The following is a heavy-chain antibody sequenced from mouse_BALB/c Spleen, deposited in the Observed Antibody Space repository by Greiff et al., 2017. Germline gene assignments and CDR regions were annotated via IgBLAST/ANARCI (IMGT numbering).Heavy chain of an antibody. CDR2: INPSTGYT. D-gene: IGHD2-10*02. J-gene: IGHJ4*01. CDR1: GYTFTSYW. V-gene: IGHV1-7*01. CDR3: ARREYGNYYAMDY. Sequence: QVQLKQSGAELAKPGASVKMSCKASGYTFTSYWMHWVKQRPGQGLEWIGYINPSTGYTEYNQKFKDKATLTADKSSSTAYMQLSSLTSEDSAVYYWARREYGNYYAMDYWGQGTSVTVSA.